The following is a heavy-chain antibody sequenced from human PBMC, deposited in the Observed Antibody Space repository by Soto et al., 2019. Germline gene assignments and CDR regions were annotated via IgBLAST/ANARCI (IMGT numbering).Heavy chain of an antibody. CDR1: GFTFSSYW. CDR3: ARDLVAGCTDY. Sequence: EVQLVESGGGLVQPGGSLRLSGVASGFTFSSYWMSWVRQAPGKGLEWVANIKPDGSEKYYVDSVKGRFTISRDNAKISLYLQMNSLRAEDTAVYYCARDLVAGCTDYWGQGTLVTVSS. CDR2: IKPDGSEK. J-gene: IGHJ4*02. V-gene: IGHV3-7*01. D-gene: IGHD2-21*01.